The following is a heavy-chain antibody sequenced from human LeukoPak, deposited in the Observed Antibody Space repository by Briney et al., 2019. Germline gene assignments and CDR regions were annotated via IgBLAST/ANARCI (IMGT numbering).Heavy chain of an antibody. J-gene: IGHJ4*02. V-gene: IGHV4-59*01. CDR3: ARTYCRGGSCHFDY. D-gene: IGHD2-15*01. CDR1: GGSISSYY. CDR2: IYYSGST. Sequence: SETLSLTCTVSGGSISSYYWSWIRQPPGKGLEWIGYIYYSGSTNYNPSLKSRVTISVDTSKNQFSLKLRSVTAADTAVYYCARTYCRGGSCHFDYWGQGTLVTVSS.